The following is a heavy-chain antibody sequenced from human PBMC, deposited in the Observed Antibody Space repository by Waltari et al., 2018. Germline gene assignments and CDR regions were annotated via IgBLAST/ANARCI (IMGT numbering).Heavy chain of an antibody. J-gene: IGHJ3*02. V-gene: IGHV1-3*03. CDR3: ARANLFRSRGLTFDI. Sequence: QVQLVQSGAEVKKPGASVKVSCKASGYTFSDYAIHWVRQAPGQRPEGMGWINTGNGNREYSQEFQGRVTISRDTSASTVYMELSSLRSEDMAVYYCARANLFRSRGLTFDIWGQGTMVTVSS. D-gene: IGHD3-3*01. CDR1: GYTFSDYA. CDR2: INTGNGNR.